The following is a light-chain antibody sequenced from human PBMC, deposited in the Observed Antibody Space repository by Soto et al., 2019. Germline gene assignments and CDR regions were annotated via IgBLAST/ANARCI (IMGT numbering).Light chain of an antibody. V-gene: IGKV1-5*01. CDR1: QSISSW. J-gene: IGKJ1*01. Sequence: DIQMTQSPSILSASVGDRVTITCRASQSISSWLAWYQQKPGKAPKLLIYDASSLESGVPSRFSGSGSGTEFTLTISSLQPDDFATYYCQQYNSYRTFGQGTKVDIK. CDR3: QQYNSYRT. CDR2: DAS.